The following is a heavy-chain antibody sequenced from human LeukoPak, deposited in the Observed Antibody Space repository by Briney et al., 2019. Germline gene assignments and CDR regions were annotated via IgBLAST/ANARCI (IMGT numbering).Heavy chain of an antibody. CDR2: IYPGGSDT. J-gene: IGHJ3*02. CDR3: ASVVYDYVWGSYRYKGYDAFDI. V-gene: IGHV5-51*01. Sequence: GESPKISCKGSGYSFTSYWIGWVRQMPGKGLEWMGIIYPGGSDTRYSPSFQGQVTISGDKSNSTASLQWSSLRAADTAMYYCASVVYDYVWGSYRYKGYDAFDIWGQGTTVTVSS. CDR1: GYSFTSYW. D-gene: IGHD3-16*02.